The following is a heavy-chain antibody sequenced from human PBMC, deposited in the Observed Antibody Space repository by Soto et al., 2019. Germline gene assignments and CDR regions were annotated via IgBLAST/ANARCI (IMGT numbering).Heavy chain of an antibody. Sequence: QVQLQESGPGLVKPSDTLSLTCTVSGGSISSYYWSWIRQPPGKGLEWIGYIYYSGSTNYNPSLKSRVTISVDTSKNQFSLKLSSVTAADTAVYYCGTGGYCDYGVDYWGQGTLVTVSS. D-gene: IGHD4-17*01. V-gene: IGHV4-59*01. CDR2: IYYSGST. CDR1: GGSISSYY. J-gene: IGHJ4*02. CDR3: GTGGYCDYGVDY.